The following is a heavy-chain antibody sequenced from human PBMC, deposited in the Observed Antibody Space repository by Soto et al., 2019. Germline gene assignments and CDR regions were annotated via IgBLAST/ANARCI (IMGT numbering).Heavy chain of an antibody. CDR1: GFTFSSYA. Sequence: EVQLLDSGGGLVQPGGSLRLSCAASGFTFSSYAMSWVRQAPGKGLEWVSGISGSGGSTYYADSGKGRFTISRDNSQNTLYLQMNGLRAEDTAVYYCAKDGGGKAGTSTFDYWGQGTLVTVSS. CDR3: AKDGGGKAGTSTFDY. J-gene: IGHJ4*02. CDR2: ISGSGGST. D-gene: IGHD6-19*01. V-gene: IGHV3-23*01.